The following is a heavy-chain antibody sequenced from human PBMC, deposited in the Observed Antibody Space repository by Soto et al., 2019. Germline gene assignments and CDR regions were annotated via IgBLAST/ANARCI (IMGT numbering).Heavy chain of an antibody. V-gene: IGHV4-59*01. J-gene: IGHJ2*01. Sequence: QVQLQQSGPGLVKPSETLSLPCTDSGGSISSYYWSWIRQPLGKGLVWLGYISNRGSTNYNPSLEIRVTSSADTSRTQGSLNLSSVSVADAAVYSCARAASYCDLWARSSMVTVSS. CDR1: GGSISSYY. CDR2: ISNRGST. CDR3: ARAASYCDL.